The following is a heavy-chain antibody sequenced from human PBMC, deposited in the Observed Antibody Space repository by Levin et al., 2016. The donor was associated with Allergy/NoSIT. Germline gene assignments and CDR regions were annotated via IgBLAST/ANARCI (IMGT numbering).Heavy chain of an antibody. J-gene: IGHJ4*02. V-gene: IGHV3-23*01. CDR2: ISGSGGST. CDR3: AKEDSSGYYWRGWSPDY. D-gene: IGHD3-22*01. Sequence: WIRQPPGKGLEWVSAISGSGGSTYYADSVKGRFTISRDNSKNTLYLQMNSLRAEDTAVYYCAKEDSSGYYWRGWSPDYWGQGTLVTVSS.